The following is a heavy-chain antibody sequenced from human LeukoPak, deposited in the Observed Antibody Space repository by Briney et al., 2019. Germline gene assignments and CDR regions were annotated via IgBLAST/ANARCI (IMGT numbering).Heavy chain of an antibody. V-gene: IGHV4-4*02. CDR2: IYHSGST. D-gene: IGHD6-13*01. CDR1: GGSISGSNW. Sequence: SETLSLTCAVSGGSISGSNWWSWVRQPPGKGLEWIGEIYHSGSTNYNPSLKSRVTISVDKSKNQFSLKLSSVTAADTAVYYCARGPIAAAGTTGWFDPWGQGTLVTVSS. J-gene: IGHJ5*02. CDR3: ARGPIAAAGTTGWFDP.